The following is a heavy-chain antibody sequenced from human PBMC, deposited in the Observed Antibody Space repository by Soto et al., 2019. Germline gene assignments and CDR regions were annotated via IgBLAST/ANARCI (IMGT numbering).Heavy chain of an antibody. Sequence: QVHLVQSGTEVNKPGSSVKVSCKASGGTFSSSGFSSVRQAPGQGLEWMGMIVPSLDTTNYAQKFQARVTITADEVTSTAYMELRGLRSEDTAVYYCARWPQPRYTADPYAVDVWGQGTRVIVSS. CDR1: GGTFSSSG. D-gene: IGHD3-16*02. CDR3: ARWPQPRYTADPYAVDV. J-gene: IGHJ6*02. CDR2: IVPSLDTT. V-gene: IGHV1-69*11.